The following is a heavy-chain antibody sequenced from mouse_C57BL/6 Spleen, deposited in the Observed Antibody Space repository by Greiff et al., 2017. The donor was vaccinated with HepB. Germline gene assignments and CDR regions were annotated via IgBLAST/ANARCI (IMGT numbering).Heavy chain of an antibody. J-gene: IGHJ2*01. CDR3: ARGWLPDY. V-gene: IGHV1-64*01. D-gene: IGHD2-3*01. CDR1: GYTFTSYW. CDR2: IHPNSGST. Sequence: QVQLQQPGAELVKPGASVKLSCKASGYTFTSYWMHWVKQRLGQGLEWIGMIHPNSGSTNYNEKFKRKATLTVDKASSTAYMQLSSLTSEDSAVYYCARGWLPDYWGQGTTLTVSS.